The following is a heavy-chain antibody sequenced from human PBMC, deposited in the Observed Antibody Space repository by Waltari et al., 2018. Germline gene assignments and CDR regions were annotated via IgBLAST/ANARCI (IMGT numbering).Heavy chain of an antibody. CDR3: ARDKVTMVRGGWFDP. CDR2: LYTSGST. J-gene: IGHJ5*02. Sequence: QVQLQESGPGLVKPSETLSLTCTVSGGSISRYHWGWIRPPAGKGLEWIGRLYTSGSTNYNPSLKSRVTMSVDTSKNQFSLKLSSVTAADTAVYYCARDKVTMVRGGWFDPWGQGTLVTVSS. V-gene: IGHV4-4*07. D-gene: IGHD3-10*01. CDR1: GGSISRYH.